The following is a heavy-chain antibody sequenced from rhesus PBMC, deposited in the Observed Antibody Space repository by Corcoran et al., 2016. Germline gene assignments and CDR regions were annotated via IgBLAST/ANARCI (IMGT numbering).Heavy chain of an antibody. CDR3: ARGLGDY. CDR1: GGSISSSNW. J-gene: IGHJ4*01. V-gene: IGHV4S18*01. Sequence: QVQLQESGPGLVKPSETLSLTCAVSGGSISSSNWWSWIRQPPGKGLEGIGGIYRNTASTNYNPSLKNRFAISKDTSKNQFSLKLSSVTAADTAVYYCARGLGDYWGQGVLVTVSS. CDR2: IYRNTAST. D-gene: IGHD3-3*01.